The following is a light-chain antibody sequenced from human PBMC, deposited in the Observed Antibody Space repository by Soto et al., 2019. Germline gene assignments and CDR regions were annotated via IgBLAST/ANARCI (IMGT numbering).Light chain of an antibody. V-gene: IGKV3-20*01. CDR3: QQYGRSPYT. CDR2: GAS. J-gene: IGKJ2*01. CDR1: QSLTPST. Sequence: ESVLTQSPATLSLSPGERATLSCRASQSLTPSTLVWYQQKPGQAPRLLIYGASNRATGIPDRFSGSGSGTDFSLIIRRLEPEDFAVYYCQQYGRSPYTFGQGNKLEI.